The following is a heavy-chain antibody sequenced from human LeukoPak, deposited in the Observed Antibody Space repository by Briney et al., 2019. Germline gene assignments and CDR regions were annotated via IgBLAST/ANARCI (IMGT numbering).Heavy chain of an antibody. CDR3: ARPGWNYSFDY. V-gene: IGHV4-34*01. D-gene: IGHD1-7*01. Sequence: SETLSLTCAVYGGSFSGYYWSWIRQPPGKGLEWIGEINHSGSTNYNPSLKSRVTISVDTSKNQFSLKLSSVTAADTAVYYCARPGWNYSFDYWGQGTLVTVSS. J-gene: IGHJ4*02. CDR1: GGSFSGYY. CDR2: INHSGST.